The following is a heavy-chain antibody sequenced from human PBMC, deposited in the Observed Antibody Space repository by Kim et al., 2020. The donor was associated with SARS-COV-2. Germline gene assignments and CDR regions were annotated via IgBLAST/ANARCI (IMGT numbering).Heavy chain of an antibody. V-gene: IGHV1-69*01. CDR3: ARGSSIAARPDDY. J-gene: IGHJ4*02. D-gene: IGHD6-6*01. Sequence: YAQKFQGRVTITADESTSTAYMELSSLRSEDTAVYYCARGSSIAARPDDYWGQGTLVTVSS.